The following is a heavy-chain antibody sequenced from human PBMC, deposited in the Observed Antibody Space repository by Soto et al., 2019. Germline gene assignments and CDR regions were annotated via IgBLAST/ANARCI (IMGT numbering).Heavy chain of an antibody. V-gene: IGHV1-2*02. J-gene: IGHJ6*02. D-gene: IGHD3-10*01. CDR2: INPKTGVT. CDR3: ARIFGTSSLGEIYGLHV. Sequence: QVHLEQSGAELRRPGASVTVSCKASGYIFVDSYVHWVRQVPGQGLEWLGWINPKTGVTFFAQTFLDRLKMTAGVSLSTAYMDLGSLRPDDTAVYYCARIFGTSSLGEIYGLHVWGQGTTVTVSS. CDR1: GYIFVDSY.